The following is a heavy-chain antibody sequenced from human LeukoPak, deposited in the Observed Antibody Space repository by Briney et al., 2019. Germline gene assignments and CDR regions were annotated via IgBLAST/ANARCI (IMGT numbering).Heavy chain of an antibody. CDR1: GYTLTELS. V-gene: IGHV1-24*01. D-gene: IGHD3-3*01. Sequence: ASVKVSCKVSGYTLTELSMHWVRQAPGKGLEWVGGFDPEDGETIYAQKFQGRVTMTEDTSTDTAYMELSSLRSEDTAVYYCATGEDRFGVVISFDHWGQGTLVTVYS. J-gene: IGHJ4*02. CDR2: FDPEDGET. CDR3: ATGEDRFGVVISFDH.